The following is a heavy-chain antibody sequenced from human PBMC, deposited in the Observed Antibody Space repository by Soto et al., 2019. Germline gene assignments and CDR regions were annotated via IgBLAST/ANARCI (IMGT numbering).Heavy chain of an antibody. CDR2: ITPMFGTP. CDR1: GRTFSSYT. D-gene: IGHD3-22*01. V-gene: IGHV1-69*01. Sequence: QVQLVQSEAEVKKPGSSVKVSCKASGRTFSSYTITWVRQAPGQGLEWMGGITPMFGTPNYAQKFRGRVTITADESSSTAYMELSSLRSEDTAMYFCARDGTLYDSRAYYYLYWGQGTLVTVSS. J-gene: IGHJ4*02. CDR3: ARDGTLYDSRAYYYLY.